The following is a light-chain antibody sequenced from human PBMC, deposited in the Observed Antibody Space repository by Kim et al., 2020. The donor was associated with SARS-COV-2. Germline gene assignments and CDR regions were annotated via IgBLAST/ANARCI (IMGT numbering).Light chain of an antibody. V-gene: IGLV3-19*01. J-gene: IGLJ1*01. CDR2: GKN. CDR1: SLRRYY. Sequence: ALGPNVRFTCKGDSLRRYYAIWYQQKPGQAPVLVIYGKNNRPSGIPDRFSGSSSGNTASLTITGAQAEDEADYYCNSRDSSGNHLVFGTGTKVTVL. CDR3: NSRDSSGNHLV.